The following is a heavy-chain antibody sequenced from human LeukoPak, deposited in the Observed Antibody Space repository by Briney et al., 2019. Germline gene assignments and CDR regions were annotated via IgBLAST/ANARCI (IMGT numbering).Heavy chain of an antibody. J-gene: IGHJ4*02. CDR2: IYYSGNT. V-gene: IGHV4-30-4*01. D-gene: IGHD4-17*01. Sequence: SQTLSLTCTVSGGSISSGGYYWSWIRQPPGKGLEWIGYIYYSGNTYYNPSLKSRVTISVDTSKNQFSLKLSSVTAADTAVYYCARVDDYGVRSDVWGQGTLVTVSS. CDR1: GGSISSGGYY. CDR3: ARVDDYGVRSDV.